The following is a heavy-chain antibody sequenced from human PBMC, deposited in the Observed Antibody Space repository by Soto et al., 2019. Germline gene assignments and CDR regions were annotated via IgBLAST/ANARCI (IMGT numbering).Heavy chain of an antibody. Sequence: SETLSLTCTVSGGSISSYYWSWIRQPPGKGLEWIGYIYYSGSTNYNPSLKSRVTISVDTSKNQFSLKLSSVTAADTAVYYCARRIKRWLRSDDFDICGQGTLLTVS. CDR1: GGSISSYY. J-gene: IGHJ3*02. CDR3: ARRIKRWLRSDDFDI. CDR2: IYYSGST. V-gene: IGHV4-59*01. D-gene: IGHD6-19*01.